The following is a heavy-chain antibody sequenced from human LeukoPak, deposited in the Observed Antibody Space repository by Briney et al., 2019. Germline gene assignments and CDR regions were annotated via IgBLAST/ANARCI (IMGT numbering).Heavy chain of an antibody. CDR3: ARAEDTAIDY. Sequence: MTSETLSLTCTVSGGSISNYYWSWIRQPPGKGLEWIGYIYYSGSTNYNPSLKSRVTISVDTSKNQFSLKPSSVTAADTAVYYCARAEDTAIDYWGQGTLVTVSS. V-gene: IGHV4-59*01. J-gene: IGHJ4*02. CDR1: GGSISNYY. CDR2: IYYSGST. D-gene: IGHD5-18*01.